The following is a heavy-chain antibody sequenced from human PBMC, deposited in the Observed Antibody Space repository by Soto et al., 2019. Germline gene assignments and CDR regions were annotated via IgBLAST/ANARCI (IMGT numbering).Heavy chain of an antibody. J-gene: IGHJ4*02. V-gene: IGHV1-2*04. Sequence: GSVKVSCKASGYTFTGYYMHWVRQAPGQGLEWMGWINPNSGGTNYAQKFQGWVTMTRDTSISTAYMELSRLRSDDTAVYYCARVAGYCSSTSCSQFDYWGQGTLVTVSS. CDR3: ARVAGYCSSTSCSQFDY. D-gene: IGHD2-2*01. CDR1: GYTFTGYY. CDR2: INPNSGGT.